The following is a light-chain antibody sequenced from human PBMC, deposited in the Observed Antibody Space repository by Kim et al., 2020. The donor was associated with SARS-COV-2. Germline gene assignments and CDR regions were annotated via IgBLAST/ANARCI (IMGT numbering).Light chain of an antibody. Sequence: GRSITISCTGTTNDIGDYSYVSWYQPHPGKAPRLLIYDVNERPSGVSDRFSGSKSGNTASLTISGLLAGDEATYYCNSYTSSSTFVFGGGTQLTVL. CDR3: NSYTSSSTFV. J-gene: IGLJ2*01. V-gene: IGLV2-14*03. CDR1: TNDIGDYSY. CDR2: DVN.